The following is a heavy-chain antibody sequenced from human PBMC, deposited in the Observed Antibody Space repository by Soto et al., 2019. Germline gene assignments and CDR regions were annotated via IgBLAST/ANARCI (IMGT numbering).Heavy chain of an antibody. CDR1: GGTFSSYT. J-gene: IGHJ4*02. CDR3: ARDLELEY. D-gene: IGHD3-3*01. V-gene: IGHV1-69*08. Sequence: QVQLVQSGAEVKKPGSSVKVSCKASGGTFSSYTISWVRQAPGQGLEWMGRIIPILGIANYAQKLQGRVTITADKSTSTAYMELSSLRSEDTAVYYCARDLELEYWGQGTLVTVSS. CDR2: IIPILGIA.